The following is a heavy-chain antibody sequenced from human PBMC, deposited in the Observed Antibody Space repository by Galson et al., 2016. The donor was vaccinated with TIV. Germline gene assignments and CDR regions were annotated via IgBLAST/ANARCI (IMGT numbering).Heavy chain of an antibody. J-gene: IGHJ4*02. CDR2: INPKTGGT. CDR3: ARGYGSDPDY. CDR1: GYTFSDYY. V-gene: IGHV1-2*02. D-gene: IGHD3-10*01. Sequence: SVKVSCKASGYTFSDYYLHWVRQAPEQGLEWMGWINPKTGGTIYAPKFQGRVTLTRDTTISTVYMDVSGLTYDDTAVYYCARGYGSDPDYWGQGTLVTVSS.